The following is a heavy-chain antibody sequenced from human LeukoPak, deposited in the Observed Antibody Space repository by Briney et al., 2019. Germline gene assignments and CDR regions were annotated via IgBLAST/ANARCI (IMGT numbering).Heavy chain of an antibody. J-gene: IGHJ4*02. Sequence: SETLSLTCAVYGGSFSGYYWSWIRQPPGKGLEWIGELNHSGSTNYNPSLKSRVTISVDTSKNQFSLKLSSVTAADTAVYYCARTRITIFGVAKSRFDYWGQGTLVTVSP. CDR3: ARTRITIFGVAKSRFDY. D-gene: IGHD3-3*01. V-gene: IGHV4-34*01. CDR2: LNHSGST. CDR1: GGSFSGYY.